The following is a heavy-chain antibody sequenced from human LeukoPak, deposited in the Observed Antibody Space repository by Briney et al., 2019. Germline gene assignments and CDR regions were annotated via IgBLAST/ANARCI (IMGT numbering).Heavy chain of an antibody. V-gene: IGHV4-39*01. CDR3: ARHPPSRGYSYGYPPNYFDY. Sequence: SETLSLTCTVSGGSISSSSYYWGWIRQPPGKGLEWIGSIYYSGSTYYNPSLKSRVTISVDTSKNQFPLKLSSVTAADTAVYYCARHPPSRGYSYGYPPNYFDYWGQGTLVTVSS. J-gene: IGHJ4*02. CDR2: IYYSGST. CDR1: GGSISSSSYY. D-gene: IGHD5-18*01.